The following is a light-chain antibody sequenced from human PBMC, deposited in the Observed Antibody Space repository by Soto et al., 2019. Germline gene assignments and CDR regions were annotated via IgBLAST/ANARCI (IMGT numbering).Light chain of an antibody. Sequence: QSALTQPAYVSGSPGQSITISCTGTSSDVGGYNFVSWYQQQPGKAPKLIIYDVNNRPSGVSNHFSGSKSGNTASLTISGLQAEDEADYYCSSYTAGPLIFGGGTKLTVL. CDR3: SSYTAGPLI. V-gene: IGLV2-14*01. J-gene: IGLJ2*01. CDR1: SSDVGGYNF. CDR2: DVN.